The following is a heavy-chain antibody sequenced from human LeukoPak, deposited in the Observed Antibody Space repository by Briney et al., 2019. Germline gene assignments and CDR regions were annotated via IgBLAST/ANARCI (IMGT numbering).Heavy chain of an antibody. CDR1: GGSISNYY. J-gene: IGHJ5*02. CDR3: ARDFEH. CDR2: ISYSGGT. Sequence: SETLSLTCSVSGGSISNYYWNWIRQPPGKGLEWVGHISYSGGTKYNPSLQSRVTISIDTSKNQFSLKLRSVTAADTAVYYCARDFEHWGQGTLVTVSS. V-gene: IGHV4-59*12.